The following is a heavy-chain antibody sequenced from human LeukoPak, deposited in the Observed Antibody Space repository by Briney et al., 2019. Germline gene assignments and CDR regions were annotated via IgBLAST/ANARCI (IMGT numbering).Heavy chain of an antibody. J-gene: IGHJ4*02. CDR1: GFIFRNYA. V-gene: IGHV3-23*01. D-gene: IGHD3-10*01. CDR2: ITSGGNT. Sequence: GGSLRLSCAASGFIFRNYAMTWVRQAPGKGLQWVSTITSGGNTYYADSVKGRFTVSRDNSRNTLYLQMNSLRAEDTAIYYCAKDRDYYGSGSDYWGQGTLVTVSS. CDR3: AKDRDYYGSGSDY.